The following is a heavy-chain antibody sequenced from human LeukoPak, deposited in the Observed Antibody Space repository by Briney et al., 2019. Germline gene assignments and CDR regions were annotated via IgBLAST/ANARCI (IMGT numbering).Heavy chain of an antibody. J-gene: IGHJ4*02. CDR1: GFTFSSYA. Sequence: GGSLRLSCAASGFTFSSYAMHWVRQAPGKGLEWEAVISYDGSNKYYADSVKGRFTISRDNSKNTLYLQMNSLRAEDTAVYYCASSDVDIVASDYWGQGTLVTVSS. D-gene: IGHD5-12*01. V-gene: IGHV3-30*04. CDR2: ISYDGSNK. CDR3: ASSDVDIVASDY.